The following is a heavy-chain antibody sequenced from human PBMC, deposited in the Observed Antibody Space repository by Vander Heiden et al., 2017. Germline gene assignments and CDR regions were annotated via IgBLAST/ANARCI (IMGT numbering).Heavy chain of an antibody. CDR1: GFSVSSSP. J-gene: IGHJ2*01. CDR3: AREGTLDSSDNSGYYPFDL. CDR2: SYSGGST. Sequence: EVQLVDSGGGLIQPGGSLRLSCSAFGFSVSSSPLNWVRHAPGKGLEWVSVSYSGGSTYYAVSLEDRFTISRDNSKNTVYLQMDSLRAEDTAVYYCAREGTLDSSDNSGYYPFDLWGRGTLVTVSS. V-gene: IGHV3-53*01. D-gene: IGHD3-22*01.